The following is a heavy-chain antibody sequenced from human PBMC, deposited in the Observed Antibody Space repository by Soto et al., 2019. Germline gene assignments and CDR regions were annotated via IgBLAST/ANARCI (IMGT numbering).Heavy chain of an antibody. CDR2: INHSGST. CDR3: ASLRSGLRGIAAAGTSNWFDP. CDR1: GGSFSGYY. Sequence: PAETLSLTCAVYGGSFSGYYWSWIRQPPGKGLEWIGEINHSGSTNYNPSLKSRVTISVDTSKNQFSLKLSSVTAADTAVYYCASLRSGLRGIAAAGTSNWFDPWGQGTLVTVSS. V-gene: IGHV4-34*01. D-gene: IGHD6-13*01. J-gene: IGHJ5*02.